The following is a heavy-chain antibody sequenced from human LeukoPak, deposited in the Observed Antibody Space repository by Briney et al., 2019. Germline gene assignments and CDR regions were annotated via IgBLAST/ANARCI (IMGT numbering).Heavy chain of an antibody. CDR3: VRLRYTYGKNFDC. J-gene: IGHJ4*02. CDR2: IQQDGSEK. CDR1: GFTFKGYW. V-gene: IGHV3-7*01. D-gene: IGHD5-18*01. Sequence: PGGSLRLSCAASGFTFKGYWMSWVRQAPGKGLEWVASIQQDGSEKKYVDSVKGRFTIPRDNAKNSLYLQMDSLRAEDTAVYYCVRLRYTYGKNFDCWGQGTLVTVSS.